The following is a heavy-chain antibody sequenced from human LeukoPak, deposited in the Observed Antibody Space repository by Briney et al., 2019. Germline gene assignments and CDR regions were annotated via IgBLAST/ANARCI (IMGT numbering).Heavy chain of an antibody. CDR2: MNPNNGDS. CDR3: ARTTSFTASGYDY. V-gene: IGHV1-8*03. CDR1: GYTFTNYH. J-gene: IGHJ4*02. D-gene: IGHD6-25*01. Sequence: ASVKVSCKASGYTFTNYHINWVRQATEQWPEWLGWMNPNNGDSGYAQKFQGRVTITRDTSITTSYMELRSLRSDDTAVYFCARTTSFTASGYDYWGQGTLVTVSS.